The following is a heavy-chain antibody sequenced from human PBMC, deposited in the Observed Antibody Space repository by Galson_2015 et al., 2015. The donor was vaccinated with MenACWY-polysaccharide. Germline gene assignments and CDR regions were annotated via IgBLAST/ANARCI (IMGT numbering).Heavy chain of an antibody. D-gene: IGHD2-21*02. Sequence: PALVKTPQTLTLTCTFSGFSLSTSGMCVSWIPQPPGKALEWLALIDWDDDKYYSTSLKTRLTISKDTSKNQVVLTMTNMDPVDTATYYCARIQTESYGMDVWGQGTTVTVSS. J-gene: IGHJ6*02. CDR2: IDWDDDK. CDR1: GFSLSTSGMC. CDR3: ARIQTESYGMDV. V-gene: IGHV2-70*01.